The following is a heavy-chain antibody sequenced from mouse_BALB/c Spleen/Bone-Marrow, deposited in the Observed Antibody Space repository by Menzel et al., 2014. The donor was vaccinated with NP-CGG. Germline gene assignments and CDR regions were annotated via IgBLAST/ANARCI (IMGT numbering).Heavy chain of an antibody. V-gene: IGHV7-1*02. J-gene: IGHJ3*01. Sequence: EVKLMESGGGLVQPGGSLRLSCATSGFTFSDFYMEWVCQPPGKRLEWIATSSNKAKDYTTEYIASVKGRFIVSRDTSQSILYLQMNALRVEDTAIKYCARGVGYGNYFVYWGQGTLVTVSA. CDR2: SSNKAKDYTT. CDR1: GFTFSDFY. CDR3: ARGVGYGNYFVY. D-gene: IGHD2-10*02.